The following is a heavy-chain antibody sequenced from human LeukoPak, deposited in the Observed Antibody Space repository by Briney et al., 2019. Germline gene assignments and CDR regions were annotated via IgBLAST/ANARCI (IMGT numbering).Heavy chain of an antibody. J-gene: IGHJ4*02. Sequence: GGSLRLSCAASEFTFSKYNMNWVRQAPGEGLEWVSSISSSSSYIYYADSVKGRFTISRDNAKNSLYLQMNSLRAEDTAVYYCARVDDDGSGYYSDDYWGLGTLVTVSS. CDR2: ISSSSSYI. CDR3: ARVDDDGSGYYSDDY. CDR1: EFTFSKYN. V-gene: IGHV3-21*01. D-gene: IGHD3-22*01.